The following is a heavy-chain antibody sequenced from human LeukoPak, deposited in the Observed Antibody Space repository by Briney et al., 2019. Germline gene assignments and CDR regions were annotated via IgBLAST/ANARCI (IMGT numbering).Heavy chain of an antibody. D-gene: IGHD1-26*01. J-gene: IGHJ6*02. V-gene: IGHV1-18*01. CDR1: GYTFTSYV. CDR3: ARVQWELPQSYYYYYGMDV. Sequence: GASVKVSCKASGYTFTSYVISWVRQAPGQGLEWMGWISAYNGNTNYAQKLQGRVTMTTDTSTSTAYMELRSLRSDDTAVYYCARVQWELPQSYYYYYGMDVWGQGTTVTVSS. CDR2: ISAYNGNT.